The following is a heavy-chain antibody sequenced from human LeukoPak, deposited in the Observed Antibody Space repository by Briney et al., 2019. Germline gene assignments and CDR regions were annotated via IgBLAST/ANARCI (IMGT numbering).Heavy chain of an antibody. J-gene: IGHJ5*02. Sequence: ASVKVSCKASGYTFTSYDIHWVRQTTGQGLEWMGWINPNSGDTGYAQKFQGRVTITRTTSISTAYMELSSLRSEDTAVYYCARGFRGKAAGTVDPWGQGTLVTVSS. CDR3: ARGFRGKAAGTVDP. CDR1: GYTFTSYD. D-gene: IGHD6-13*01. CDR2: INPNSGDT. V-gene: IGHV1-8*01.